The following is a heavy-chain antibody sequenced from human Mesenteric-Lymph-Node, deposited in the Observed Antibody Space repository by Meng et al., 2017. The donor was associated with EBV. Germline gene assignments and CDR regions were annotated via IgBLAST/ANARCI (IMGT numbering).Heavy chain of an antibody. J-gene: IGHJ4*02. Sequence: EVQLVESGGGLVQPGGSLRLSCAASGFTFTNYWMHWFRQAPGKGLVWVSRITPDGTTTNYADSVKGRFTISRDNAKNTLYLQMNSLRAEDTAVYYCARDLSWNQADYWGQGNLVTVAS. CDR1: GFTFTNYW. CDR3: ARDLSWNQADY. CDR2: ITPDGTTT. D-gene: IGHD1-14*01. V-gene: IGHV3-74*01.